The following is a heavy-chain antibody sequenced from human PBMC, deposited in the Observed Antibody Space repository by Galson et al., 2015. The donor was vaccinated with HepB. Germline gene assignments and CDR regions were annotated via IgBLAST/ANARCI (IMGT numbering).Heavy chain of an antibody. CDR2: ISYDGSNK. CDR3: AKSPSYSSSWYVGYFDY. D-gene: IGHD6-13*01. CDR1: GFTFSSYG. J-gene: IGHJ4*02. V-gene: IGHV3-30*18. Sequence: SLRLSCAASGFTFSSYGMHWVRQAPGKGLEWVAVISYDGSNKYYADSVKGRFTISRDNSKNTLYLQMNSLRAEGTAVYYCAKSPSYSSSWYVGYFDYWGQGTLVTVSS.